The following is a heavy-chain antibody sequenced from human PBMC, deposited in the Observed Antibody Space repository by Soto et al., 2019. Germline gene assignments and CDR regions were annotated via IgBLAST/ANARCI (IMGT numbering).Heavy chain of an antibody. D-gene: IGHD3-10*01. CDR1: GGSISSGGYY. Sequence: QVQLQESGPGLVKPSQTLSLTCTVSGGSISSGGYYWSWIRQHPGKGLEWIGYIYYSGSTYYNPSLKLRVTIAVDTSKIQFSLKLSSVTAAETAVYYCARVNLSYGSGSYVIWFDPWGQGTLVTVSS. J-gene: IGHJ5*02. V-gene: IGHV4-31*03. CDR2: IYYSGST. CDR3: ARVNLSYGSGSYVIWFDP.